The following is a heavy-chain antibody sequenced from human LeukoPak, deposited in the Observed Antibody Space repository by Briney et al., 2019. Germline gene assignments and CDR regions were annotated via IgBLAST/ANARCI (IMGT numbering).Heavy chain of an antibody. Sequence: GGSLRLSCAASGFTFSSYAMSWVRQAPGKGLEWVGAISGSGGITYYADSVKGRFTISRDNAKNSLYLQMNSLRAEDTGVYYCAREGDYGYFDYWGQGTLVTVSS. CDR1: GFTFSSYA. D-gene: IGHD4-17*01. CDR2: ISGSGGIT. V-gene: IGHV3-23*01. J-gene: IGHJ4*02. CDR3: AREGDYGYFDY.